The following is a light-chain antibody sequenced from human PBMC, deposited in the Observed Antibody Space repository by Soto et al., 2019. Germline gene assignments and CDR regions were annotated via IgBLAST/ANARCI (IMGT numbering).Light chain of an antibody. V-gene: IGLV2-14*01. CDR3: SSYTVSTPVV. CDR2: EVS. J-gene: IGLJ3*02. CDR1: SSDVGGYNY. Sequence: QSALTQPASVSGSPGQAITISCTGTSSDVGGYNYVSWYQQHPGKAPRLMIYEVSNRPSGVSNRFSGSKSGNTASLTISGLQAEDEADYYYSSYTVSTPVVFGGGTQLTVL.